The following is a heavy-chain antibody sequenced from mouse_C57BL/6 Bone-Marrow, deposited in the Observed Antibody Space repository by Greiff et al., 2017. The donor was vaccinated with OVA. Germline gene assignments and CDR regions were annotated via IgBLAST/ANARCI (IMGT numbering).Heavy chain of an antibody. CDR1: GYTFTSYD. CDR2: IYPSDGST. V-gene: IGHV1-85*01. Sequence: QVQLQQPGPELVKPGASVKLSCKASGYTFTSYDINWVKQRPGQGLEWIGRIYPSDGSTKYNEKFKGKDTLTVDTSSSTAYMELHSLTSEGSAVYFGARGEYSNYGERFAYWGQGTLVTVSA. CDR3: ARGEYSNYGERFAY. D-gene: IGHD2-5*01. J-gene: IGHJ3*01.